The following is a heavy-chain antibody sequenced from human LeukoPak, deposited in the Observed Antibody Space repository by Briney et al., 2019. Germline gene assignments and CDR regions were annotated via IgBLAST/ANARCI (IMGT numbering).Heavy chain of an antibody. CDR3: ARGLSDAFDI. Sequence: SETLSLTCTVSGGSISSYYWSWIRQPPGKGLEWIGEINHSGSTNYNPSLKSRVTISVDTSKNQFSLKLSSVTAADTAVYYCARGLSDAFDIWGQGTMVTVSS. J-gene: IGHJ3*02. CDR2: INHSGST. CDR1: GGSISSYY. V-gene: IGHV4-34*01.